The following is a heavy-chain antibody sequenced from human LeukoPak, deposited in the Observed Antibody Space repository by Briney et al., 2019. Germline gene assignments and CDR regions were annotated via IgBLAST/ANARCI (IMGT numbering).Heavy chain of an antibody. CDR2: IYYSGNT. J-gene: IGHJ1*01. D-gene: IGHD2-21*02. CDR1: GGSITSSY. V-gene: IGHV4-59*08. Sequence: ETLSLACSVSGGSITSSYWSWIGQPPGKGLEWIGHIYYSGNTYYNPSLKSRVTISVETSKNQFSLKLSSVTAADTAVYYCARWAHCGGDCYWLQHWGQGTLVTVSS. CDR3: ARWAHCGGDCYWLQH.